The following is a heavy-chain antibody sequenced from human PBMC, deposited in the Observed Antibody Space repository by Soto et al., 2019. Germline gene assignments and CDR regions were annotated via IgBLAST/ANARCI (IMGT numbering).Heavy chain of an antibody. V-gene: IGHV4-30-4*01. CDR2: IYSGGSI. CDR1: GDSISSDDSN. D-gene: IGHD3-10*01. J-gene: IGHJ4*02. CDR3: AKGPPGDKVHS. Sequence: SETLSLTCTVSGDSISSDDSNWSWIRQPPGKGLEWLGHIYSGGSIYNNPSLGGRLTISVDMSKNQFSLNLNSVTAADTAVYYCAKGPPGDKVHSWGQGTLVTVS.